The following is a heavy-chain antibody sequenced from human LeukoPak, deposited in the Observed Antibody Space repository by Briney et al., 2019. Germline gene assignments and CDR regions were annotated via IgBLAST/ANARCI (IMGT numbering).Heavy chain of an antibody. D-gene: IGHD6-19*01. CDR1: GDSISNYY. J-gene: IGHJ4*02. Sequence: SETLSLTCTVSGDSISNYYWSWIRQSPGKELEWIGHMYNRGSTIYNPPLKSRVTISTDTSKNQFSLRLTSVTAADTAVYYCARAEKAVTGTLDSWGKGTLITVSS. V-gene: IGHV4-59*01. CDR2: MYNRGST. CDR3: ARAEKAVTGTLDS.